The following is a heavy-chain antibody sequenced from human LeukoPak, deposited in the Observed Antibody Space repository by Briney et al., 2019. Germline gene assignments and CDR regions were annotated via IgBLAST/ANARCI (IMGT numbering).Heavy chain of an antibody. CDR1: GFTFSDYY. CDR2: ISGSGGST. V-gene: IGHV3-23*01. D-gene: IGHD6-6*01. J-gene: IGHJ4*02. Sequence: GGSLRLSCAASGFTFSDYYMSWIRQDPGKRLEWVSAISGSGGSTYYADSVKGRFTISRDNSKNTLYLQMNSLRAEDTAVYYCAKGPYSSSSDGYWGQGTLLTVSS. CDR3: AKGPYSSSSDGY.